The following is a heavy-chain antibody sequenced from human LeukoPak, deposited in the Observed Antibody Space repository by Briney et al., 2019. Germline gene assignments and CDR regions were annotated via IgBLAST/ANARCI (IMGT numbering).Heavy chain of an antibody. CDR3: ARDANWGEIDY. D-gene: IGHD7-27*01. CDR2: ISYDGSDK. V-gene: IGHV3-30-3*01. CDR1: QFTFTYYA. Sequence: QPGGSLRPSCAASQFTFTYYAMHWVRQAPGKGLEWVAIISYDGSDKYYADSVKGRFSIFRDNSKNTQYLQMDSLRPEDTAVYYCARDANWGEIDYWGQGTLVTVSS. J-gene: IGHJ4*02.